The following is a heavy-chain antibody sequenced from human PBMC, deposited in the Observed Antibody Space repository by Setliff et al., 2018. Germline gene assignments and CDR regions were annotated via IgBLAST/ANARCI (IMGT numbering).Heavy chain of an antibody. CDR2: INTGSGVA. J-gene: IGHJ1*01. Sequence: ASVKVSCTASGYTFNIYPMHWVRQAPGQRPEWMGWINTGSGVARYSHNFQGRVTFTRDTSATTAYMDLSSLMSEDTAVYYCATTLEGCGDDCWTIKHWGQGTLVTVSS. D-gene: IGHD2-21*02. V-gene: IGHV1-3*04. CDR3: ATTLEGCGDDCWTIKH. CDR1: GYTFNIYP.